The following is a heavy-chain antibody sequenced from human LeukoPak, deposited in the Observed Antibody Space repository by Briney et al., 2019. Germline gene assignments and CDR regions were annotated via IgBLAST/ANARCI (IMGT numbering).Heavy chain of an antibody. V-gene: IGHV3-23*01. Sequence: GGSLRLSCAASGFTFRSYAMSWVRQGPGKGPEGVSGISDDSFSTYYTECLRGRFTISRDNAKNSLYLQMNSLRAEDTAVYYCARSIGSGYDPRNFDYWGQGTLVTVSS. CDR2: ISDDSFST. D-gene: IGHD5-12*01. CDR1: GFTFRSYA. CDR3: ARSIGSGYDPRNFDY. J-gene: IGHJ4*02.